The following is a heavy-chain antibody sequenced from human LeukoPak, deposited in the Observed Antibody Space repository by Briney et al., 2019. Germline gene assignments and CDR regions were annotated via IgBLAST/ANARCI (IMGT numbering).Heavy chain of an antibody. Sequence: APVKVSCKASGYIFTSYFVHWVRQAPGQGPEWMGLINPSGGSTRYAQKFQGRVTMTRDMSTSTVYMELSSLRSEDTAVYYCARALPHRRLMDTTMEQHWFDPWGQGTLVAVSS. J-gene: IGHJ5*02. V-gene: IGHV1-46*01. D-gene: IGHD5-18*01. CDR2: INPSGGST. CDR3: ARALPHRRLMDTTMEQHWFDP. CDR1: GYIFTSYF.